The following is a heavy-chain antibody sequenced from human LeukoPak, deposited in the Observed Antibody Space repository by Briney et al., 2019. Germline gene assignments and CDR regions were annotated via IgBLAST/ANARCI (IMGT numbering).Heavy chain of an antibody. CDR3: ASSSSARGYSYGYSVY. Sequence: GGSLRLSCAASGFTFSSYSMNWVRQAPGKGLEWVSYISSSSSTIYYADSVKGRFTISRDNAKNSLYLQMNSLRAEDTAVYYCASSSSARGYSYGYSVYWGQGTLVTVSS. V-gene: IGHV3-48*01. J-gene: IGHJ4*02. CDR2: ISSSSSTI. CDR1: GFTFSSYS. D-gene: IGHD5-18*01.